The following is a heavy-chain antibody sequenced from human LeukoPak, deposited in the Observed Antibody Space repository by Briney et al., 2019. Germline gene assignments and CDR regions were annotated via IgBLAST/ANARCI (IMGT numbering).Heavy chain of an antibody. D-gene: IGHD5-18*01. V-gene: IGHV3-7*01. CDR1: GFTFSSYW. CDR3: ARDKRSYGYTRMNIFDY. J-gene: IGHJ4*02. Sequence: GGSLRLSCAASGFTFSSYWMSWVRQAPGKGLEWAANIKQDGSEKYYVDSVKGRFTISRDNAKNSLYLQMNSLRAEDTAVYYCARDKRSYGYTRMNIFDYWGQGTLVTVSS. CDR2: IKQDGSEK.